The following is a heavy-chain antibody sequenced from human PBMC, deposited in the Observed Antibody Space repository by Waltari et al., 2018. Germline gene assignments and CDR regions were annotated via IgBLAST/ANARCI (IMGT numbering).Heavy chain of an antibody. V-gene: IGHV4-34*02. CDR1: GGSFSGNL. Sequence: QVQLQQWGAGLLKPSETLSLTCTVYGGSFSGNLWNWIRQPPGKRLEWIGEINHSGSANNNPSLKSRVIISVDTSKNQFSLKLSSVTAADTAVYYCAKRGMEGGYFDLWGRGTLVTVSS. CDR3: AKRGMEGGYFDL. CDR2: INHSGSA. D-gene: IGHD3-3*01. J-gene: IGHJ2*01.